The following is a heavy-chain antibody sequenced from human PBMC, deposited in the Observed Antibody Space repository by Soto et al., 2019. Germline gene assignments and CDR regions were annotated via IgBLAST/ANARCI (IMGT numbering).Heavy chain of an antibody. V-gene: IGHV1-8*01. CDR3: ARPHDYIWGSHRTIESYAMDV. D-gene: IGHD3-16*02. J-gene: IGHJ6*02. CDR2: MNPNSGRT. CDR1: GYTFTSYD. Sequence: ASVKVSCKASGYTFTSYDINWVRQAPGQGLEWMEWMNPNSGRTAYAQKFQGRVTMTRSTSISTAYMELSSLRSEATAVYYCARPHDYIWGSHRTIESYAMDVCGQGTKVTVSS.